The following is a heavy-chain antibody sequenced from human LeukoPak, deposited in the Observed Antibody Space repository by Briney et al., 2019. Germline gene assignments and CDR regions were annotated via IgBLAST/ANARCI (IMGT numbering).Heavy chain of an antibody. CDR2: MSHSGST. CDR1: GYSISSGYH. D-gene: IGHD3-22*01. V-gene: IGHV4-38-2*01. CDR3: ARHHLYDSSGDGRYYFDY. Sequence: KPSETLSLTCGVSGYSISSGYHWGWIRQPTGKGLEWIGSMSHSGSTYYNPSLKSRVTISVDTSKNQFSLKLSSVTAADTAVYYCARHHLYDSSGDGRYYFDYWGQGTLVTVSS. J-gene: IGHJ4*02.